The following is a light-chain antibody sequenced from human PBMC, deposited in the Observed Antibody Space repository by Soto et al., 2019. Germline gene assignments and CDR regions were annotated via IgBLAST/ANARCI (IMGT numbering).Light chain of an antibody. Sequence: IGLTKSPGTRSLSPGERATLSCRASQSVSSSYLAWYQQKPGQAPRLLIYGASSRATGIPDRFSGSGSGTDFTLTISSLEAEDSAVYYCQQRGSWPATFGPGTKVDIK. CDR2: GAS. CDR1: QSVSSSY. V-gene: IGKV3D-20*02. CDR3: QQRGSWPAT. J-gene: IGKJ3*01.